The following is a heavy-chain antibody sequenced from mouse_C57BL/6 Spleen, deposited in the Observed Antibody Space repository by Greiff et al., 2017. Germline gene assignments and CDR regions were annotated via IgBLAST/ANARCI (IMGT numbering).Heavy chain of an antibody. CDR1: GYTFTDYY. Sequence: EVKLMESGPVLVKPGASVKMSCKASGYTFTDYYMNWVKQSHGKSLEWIGVINPYNGGTSYNQKFKGKATLTVDKSSSTAYMELNSLTSEDSAVYYCARWYYGSSWGYFDYWGQGTTLTVSS. V-gene: IGHV1-19*01. J-gene: IGHJ2*01. CDR2: INPYNGGT. D-gene: IGHD1-1*01. CDR3: ARWYYGSSWGYFDY.